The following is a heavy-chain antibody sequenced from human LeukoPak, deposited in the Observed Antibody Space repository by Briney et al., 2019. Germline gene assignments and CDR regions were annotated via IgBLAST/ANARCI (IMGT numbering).Heavy chain of an antibody. CDR3: ARRILSFGGIDAFDI. D-gene: IGHD2-15*01. CDR1: GYTFTSYG. J-gene: IGHJ3*02. CDR2: ISAYNGNT. Sequence: ASVKVSCKASGYTFTSYGISWVRQAPGQGLEWMGWISAYNGNTNYAQKVQGRVTMTTDTSTSTAYMELRSLRSDDTAVYYCARRILSFGGIDAFDIWGQGTMVTVSS. V-gene: IGHV1-18*01.